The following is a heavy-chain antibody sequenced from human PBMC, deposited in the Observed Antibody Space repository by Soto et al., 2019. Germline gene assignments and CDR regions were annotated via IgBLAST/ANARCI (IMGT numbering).Heavy chain of an antibody. CDR2: IYYSGST. CDR1: GHSISSNTYY. D-gene: IGHD5-18*01. CDR3: ASITAMLHHFDY. Sequence: SETLSLTCTVSGHSISSNTYYWGWIRHPPVNWLEWIGSIYYSGSTYYNPSLKSRITRSVDTSKNQFSLKLSSVTAAETAVYYCASITAMLHHFDYWGQGTLVTVSS. V-gene: IGHV4-39*01. J-gene: IGHJ4*02.